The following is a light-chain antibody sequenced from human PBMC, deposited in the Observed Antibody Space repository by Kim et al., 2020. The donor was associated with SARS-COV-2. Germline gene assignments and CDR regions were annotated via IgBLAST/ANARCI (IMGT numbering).Light chain of an antibody. Sequence: DIQMTQSPSSLSASVGDRVTITCRASQSISSYLNWYQQKPGKAPKLLIYAASSLQSGVPSRFSGSGSGTDFTLTISSLQPEDFATYYCQQSYSTGALTFGGGTKVDIK. CDR2: AAS. CDR1: QSISSY. J-gene: IGKJ4*01. CDR3: QQSYSTGALT. V-gene: IGKV1-39*01.